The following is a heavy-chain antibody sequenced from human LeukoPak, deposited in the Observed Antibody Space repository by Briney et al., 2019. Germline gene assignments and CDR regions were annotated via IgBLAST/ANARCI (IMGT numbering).Heavy chain of an antibody. V-gene: IGHV6-1*01. CDR1: GDSVSSNSAA. CDR3: ASSYYYDSSGYYRTSYYYYYGMDV. J-gene: IGHJ6*02. D-gene: IGHD3-22*01. CDR2: TYYRSKWYN. Sequence: PSQTLSLTCAISGDSVSSNSAAWNWIRQSPSRGLEWLGRTYYRSKWYNDYAVSVKSRITINPDTSKNQFSLQLNSVTPEDTAVYYCASSYYYDSSGYYRTSYYYYYGMDVWSQGTTVTVSS.